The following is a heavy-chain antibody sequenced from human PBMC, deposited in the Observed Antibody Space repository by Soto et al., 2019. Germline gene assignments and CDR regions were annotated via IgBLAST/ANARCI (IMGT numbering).Heavy chain of an antibody. D-gene: IGHD5-12*01. Sequence: QVQLVQSGAEVKKPGSSVKVSCKASGGTFSSYTISWVRQAPGQGLEWMGRIIPILGIANYAQKFQGRVTITADKSTSTAYMELSSLRSEDTVVYYCARVDMVATTRAYDYWGQGTLVTVSS. CDR3: ARVDMVATTRAYDY. CDR2: IIPILGIA. CDR1: GGTFSSYT. J-gene: IGHJ4*02. V-gene: IGHV1-69*02.